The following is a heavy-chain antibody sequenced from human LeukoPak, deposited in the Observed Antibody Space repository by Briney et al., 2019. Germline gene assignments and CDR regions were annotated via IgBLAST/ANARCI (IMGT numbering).Heavy chain of an antibody. CDR3: ARGSATLDF. V-gene: IGHV4-31*03. CDR1: GGSISSGGNH. Sequence: SETLSLTCTVSGGSISSGGNHWSWIRQHPGKGLEWIGYIYYSGSTSYNPSLKSRVTISVDRSKNQFSLELSSVTAADTAVYYCARGSATLDFWGQGTLVTVSS. CDR2: IYYSGST. J-gene: IGHJ4*02.